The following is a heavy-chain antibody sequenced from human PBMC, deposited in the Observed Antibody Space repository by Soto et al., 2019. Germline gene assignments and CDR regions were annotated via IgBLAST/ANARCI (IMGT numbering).Heavy chain of an antibody. CDR2: IDWDDDK. CDR3: ARTPLGYCSGGSCLPYYYYYGMDV. J-gene: IGHJ6*02. V-gene: IGHV2-70*01. CDR1: GFPLSTSGMC. Sequence: SGPTLVNPTQTLTLTCTFSGFPLSTSGMCVSWIRQPPGKALEWLALIDWDDDKYYSTSLKTRLTISKDTSKNQVVLTMTNMDPVDTATYYCARTPLGYCSGGSCLPYYYYYGMDVWGQGTTVTVSS. D-gene: IGHD2-15*01.